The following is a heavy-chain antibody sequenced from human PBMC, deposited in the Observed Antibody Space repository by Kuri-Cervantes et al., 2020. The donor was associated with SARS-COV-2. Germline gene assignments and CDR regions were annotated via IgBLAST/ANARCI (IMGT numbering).Heavy chain of an antibody. J-gene: IGHJ4*02. Sequence: GESLKISCAASGFTFSSYSMNWVRQAPGKGLEWVANIKQDGSEKYYVDSVKGRFTISRDNAKNSLYLQMNSLRAEDTAVYYCARLNIVATGWADYWGQGTLVTVSS. CDR3: ARLNIVATGWADY. V-gene: IGHV3-7*03. CDR2: IKQDGSEK. D-gene: IGHD5-12*01. CDR1: GFTFSSYS.